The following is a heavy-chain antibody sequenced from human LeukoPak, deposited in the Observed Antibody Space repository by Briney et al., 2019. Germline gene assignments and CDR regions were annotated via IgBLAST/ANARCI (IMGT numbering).Heavy chain of an antibody. CDR2: VYYSGGT. V-gene: IGHV4-59*01. CDR3: ARDPSGSFFNWFDP. D-gene: IGHD1-26*01. CDR1: GGSISSYY. Sequence: SETLSLTCTVSGGSISSYYWSWIRQPPGKGLEWIGYVYYSGGTNYNPSLKSRVTISVDTSRNQFSLKLSSVTAADTAVYYCARDPSGSFFNWFDPWGQGTLVTVSS. J-gene: IGHJ5*02.